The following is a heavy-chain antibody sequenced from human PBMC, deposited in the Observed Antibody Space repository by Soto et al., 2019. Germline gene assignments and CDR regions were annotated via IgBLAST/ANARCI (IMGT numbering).Heavy chain of an antibody. Sequence: SVKVSCKASRGTFSSYAISWVRQAPGQGLEWMGGIIPIFGTANYARKFQGRVTITADESTSTAYMELSSLRSEDTAVYYCASKRDGYDDQHFDYWGQGTLVTVSS. D-gene: IGHD5-12*01. V-gene: IGHV1-69*13. CDR2: IIPIFGTA. CDR1: RGTFSSYA. J-gene: IGHJ4*02. CDR3: ASKRDGYDDQHFDY.